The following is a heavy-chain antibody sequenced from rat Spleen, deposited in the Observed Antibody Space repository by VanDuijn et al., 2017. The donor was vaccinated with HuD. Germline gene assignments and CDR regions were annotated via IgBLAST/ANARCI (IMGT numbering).Heavy chain of an antibody. CDR2: INIGGGDT. Sequence: EVQLVESDGGLVQPGRSLKLSCAASGFTFRNYGMAWVRQTLTRGLEWVAFINIGGGDTYYRDSVKGRFTISRDNAKSTLYLQMDSLGSEDTATYYCARHRNYGGIPFDFWGQGVMVSVSS. CDR1: GFTFRNYG. J-gene: IGHJ2*01. V-gene: IGHV5S13*01. CDR3: ARHRNYGGIPFDF. D-gene: IGHD1-11*01.